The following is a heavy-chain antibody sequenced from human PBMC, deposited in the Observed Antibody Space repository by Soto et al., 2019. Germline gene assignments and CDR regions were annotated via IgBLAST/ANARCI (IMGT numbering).Heavy chain of an antibody. Sequence: GASVKVSCKASGYAFTGYYMHWVRQAPGQGLEWMGWINPNSGGTNYAQKFQGWVTMTRDTSISTAYMELSRLRSDDTAVYYCAGDSRYCTNGVCYTGRVYYYYGMDVWGQGTTVTVSS. CDR3: AGDSRYCTNGVCYTGRVYYYYGMDV. D-gene: IGHD2-8*01. CDR2: INPNSGGT. J-gene: IGHJ6*02. V-gene: IGHV1-2*04. CDR1: GYAFTGYY.